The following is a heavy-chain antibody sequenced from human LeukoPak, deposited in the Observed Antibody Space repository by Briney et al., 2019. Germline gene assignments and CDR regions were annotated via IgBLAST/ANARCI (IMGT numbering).Heavy chain of an antibody. J-gene: IGHJ4*02. D-gene: IGHD3-3*01. V-gene: IGHV3-23*01. CDR3: AKGPYYDFWTPGDY. Sequence: GGSLRLSCAASGFTCSSYAMSWVRQAPGKGLEWVSAISGSGGSTYYADSVKGRFTVSRDNSKNTLYLQMNSLRAEDTAVYYCAKGPYYDFWTPGDYWGQGTLVTVSS. CDR2: ISGSGGST. CDR1: GFTCSSYA.